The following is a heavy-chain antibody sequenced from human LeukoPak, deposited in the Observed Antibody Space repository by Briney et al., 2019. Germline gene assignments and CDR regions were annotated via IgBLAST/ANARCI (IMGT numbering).Heavy chain of an antibody. Sequence: GGSLRLSCAASGFTFSSYSMNWVRQAPGKGLEWVSYISSSSSTIYYADSVKGRFTISRDNAKNSLYLQMNSLRAEDTAVYYCAKGGGYDSYYYYYYMDVWGKGTTVTVSS. D-gene: IGHD5-12*01. CDR1: GFTFSSYS. J-gene: IGHJ6*03. CDR2: ISSSSSTI. CDR3: AKGGGYDSYYYYYYMDV. V-gene: IGHV3-48*04.